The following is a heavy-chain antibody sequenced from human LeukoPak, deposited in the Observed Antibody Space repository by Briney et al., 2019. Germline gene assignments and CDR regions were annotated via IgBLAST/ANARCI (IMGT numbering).Heavy chain of an antibody. CDR3: ARHQIDTVTVDY. V-gene: IGHV4-39*01. J-gene: IGHJ4*02. CDR1: GGSISSSSYY. D-gene: IGHD4-17*01. CDR2: IYYSGST. Sequence: SETLSLTCTVSGGSISSSSYYWGWIRQPPGKGLEWIGSIYYSGSTYYNPSLKSRVTISVDTSKNQFSLKLSSVTAADTAVYYCARHQIDTVTVDYWGQGTLVIVSS.